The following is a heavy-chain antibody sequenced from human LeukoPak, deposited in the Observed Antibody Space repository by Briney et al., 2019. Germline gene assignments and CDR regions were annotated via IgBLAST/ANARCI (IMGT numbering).Heavy chain of an antibody. CDR3: AKSSGYYVEYFQD. D-gene: IGHD6-19*01. Sequence: GGSLRLSCAASGXTFSSYGMHWVRQAPGKGLEWVSTISGSGGSTYYADSVKGRFTISRDNSKNTLYVQMNSLRAEDTAVYYCAKSSGYYVEYFQDWGQGTLVTVSS. CDR1: GXTFSSYG. V-gene: IGHV3-23*01. J-gene: IGHJ1*01. CDR2: ISGSGGST.